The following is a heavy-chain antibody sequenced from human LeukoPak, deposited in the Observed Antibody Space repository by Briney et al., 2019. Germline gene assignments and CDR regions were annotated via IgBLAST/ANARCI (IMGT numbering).Heavy chain of an antibody. CDR2: MNPNSGNT. CDR1: GYTFTSYD. CDR3: ARGGHYYDSSGYYVVYNWFDP. Sequence: ASVKVSCKASGYTFTSYDINWVRQATGQGLEWMGWMNPNSGNTGYAQKFQGRVTMTRNTSISTAYMELSSLRSEDTAVYYCARGGHYYDSSGYYVVYNWFDPWGQGTLVTVSS. D-gene: IGHD3-22*01. J-gene: IGHJ5*02. V-gene: IGHV1-8*01.